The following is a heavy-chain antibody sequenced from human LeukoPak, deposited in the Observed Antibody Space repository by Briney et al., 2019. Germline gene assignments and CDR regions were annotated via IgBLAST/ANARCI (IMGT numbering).Heavy chain of an antibody. V-gene: IGHV1-3*01. J-gene: IGHJ3*02. Sequence: ASVKVSCKASGYTFTSYAMHWVRQAPGQRLEWMGWINAGNGNTKYSQKFQGRVTITRDTSASTAYMELSSLRSEDTAVYYCARGGYGQDAFDIWGQGTMVTVSS. D-gene: IGHD5-12*01. CDR1: GYTFTSYA. CDR2: INAGNGNT. CDR3: ARGGYGQDAFDI.